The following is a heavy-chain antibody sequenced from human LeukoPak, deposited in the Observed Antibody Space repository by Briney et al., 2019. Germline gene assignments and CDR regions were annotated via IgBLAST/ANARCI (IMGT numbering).Heavy chain of an antibody. V-gene: IGHV4-34*01. CDR2: INHSGST. J-gene: IGHJ4*02. D-gene: IGHD3-16*02. CDR3: ARVSTYYDYVWGSYRYSNYFDY. CDR1: GGSISSYY. Sequence: SETLSLTCTVSGGSISSYYWSWIRQPPGKGLEWIGEINHSGSTNYNPSLKSRVTISVDTSKNQFSLKLSSVTAADTAVYYCARVSTYYDYVWGSYRYSNYFDYWGQGTLVTVSS.